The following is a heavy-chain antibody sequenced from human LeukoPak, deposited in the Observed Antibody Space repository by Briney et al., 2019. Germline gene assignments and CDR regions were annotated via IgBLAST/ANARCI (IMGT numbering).Heavy chain of an antibody. J-gene: IGHJ4*02. CDR1: GFTFSSYW. Sequence: QAGGSLRLSCVASGFTFSSYWMTWVRQAPGKGLEWVANIKTDGSQIYYVDSVKGRFTISRDNGKNSLDLQMNSLRADDTAFYYCARDTLGEGEDANYAVYYFDYWGQGTVVTVSS. CDR3: ARDTLGEGEDANYAVYYFDY. D-gene: IGHD4/OR15-4a*01. CDR2: IKTDGSQI. V-gene: IGHV3-7*01.